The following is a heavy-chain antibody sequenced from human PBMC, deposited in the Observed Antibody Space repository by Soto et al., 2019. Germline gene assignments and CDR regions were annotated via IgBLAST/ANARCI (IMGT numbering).Heavy chain of an antibody. CDR1: GFTFSSYG. CDR2: IWYDGSNK. Sequence: GGSLRLSCAASGFTFSSYGMHWVRQAPGKGLEWVAVIWYDGSNKYYADSVKGRFTISRDNSKNTLYLQMNSLRAEDTAVYYCARDQGDFGAPYYLDYWGQGTLVTVSS. J-gene: IGHJ4*02. CDR3: ARDQGDFGAPYYLDY. D-gene: IGHD3-3*01. V-gene: IGHV3-33*01.